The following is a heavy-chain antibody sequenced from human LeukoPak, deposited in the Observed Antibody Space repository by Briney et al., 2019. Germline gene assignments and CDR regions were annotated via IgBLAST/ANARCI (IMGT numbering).Heavy chain of an antibody. CDR3: ARGSKQAYYYGSGSRAEYYFDY. CDR2: INHSGST. D-gene: IGHD3-10*01. V-gene: IGHV4-34*01. Sequence: PSETLSLTCTVSGGSISSYYWSWIRQPPGKGLEWIGEINHSGSTNYNPSLKSRVTISVDTSKNQFSLKLSSVTAADTAVYYCARGSKQAYYYGSGSRAEYYFDYWGQGTLVTVSS. J-gene: IGHJ4*02. CDR1: GGSISSYY.